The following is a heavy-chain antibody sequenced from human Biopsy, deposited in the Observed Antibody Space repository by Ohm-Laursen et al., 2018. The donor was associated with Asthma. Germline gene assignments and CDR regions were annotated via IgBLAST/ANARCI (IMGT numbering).Heavy chain of an antibody. V-gene: IGHV3-30-3*01. J-gene: IGHJ4*02. D-gene: IGHD6-19*01. CDR2: ISYDGSSI. Sequence: SLRLSCAATRFTYEMHWVRQAPGKGPEWVAVISYDGSSIYYADSVKGRFTIYRDNSKNTLSLQMNSLTAEDTAVYYCAREGVAGTHIEDWGQGTLVTVSS. CDR3: AREGVAGTHIED. CDR1: RFTYE.